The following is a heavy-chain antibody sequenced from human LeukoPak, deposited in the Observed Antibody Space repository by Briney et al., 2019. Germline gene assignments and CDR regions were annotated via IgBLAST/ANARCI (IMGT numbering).Heavy chain of an antibody. CDR1: LGIFSRYA. D-gene: IGHD6-19*01. CDR3: ARERFSSGWKYNWFDP. Sequence: EASVKVSCKASLGIFSRYAISGVRQAPGQGLEWMGGIIPIFGTANYAQKFQGRVTITADESTSTAYIELRTLRSEDTAVYYCARERFSSGWKYNWFDPWGQGTLVTVSS. CDR2: IIPIFGTA. J-gene: IGHJ5*02. V-gene: IGHV1-69*13.